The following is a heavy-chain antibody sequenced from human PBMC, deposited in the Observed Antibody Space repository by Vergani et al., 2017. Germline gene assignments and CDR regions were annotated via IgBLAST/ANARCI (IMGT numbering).Heavy chain of an antibody. CDR2: INPSGGHT. V-gene: IGHV1-46*03. J-gene: IGHJ4*01. D-gene: IGHD3-9*01. CDR3: ARGDYGILAGYRY. Sequence: QVQVVQSGAEVKKSGASVKVSCKISGHTFSNYMHWVRQAPGQGLEWMGIINPSGGHTNYAQKFQGRVTMTRDTSTSTVYMELSSLRSEDTAIYYCARGDYGILAGYRYWGQGTLVTVSA. CDR1: GHTFSNY.